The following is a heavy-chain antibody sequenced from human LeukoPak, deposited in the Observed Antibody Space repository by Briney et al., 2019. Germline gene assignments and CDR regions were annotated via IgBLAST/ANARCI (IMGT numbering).Heavy chain of an antibody. CDR3: AMIIAAAGSYYFDY. D-gene: IGHD6-13*01. CDR2: IYHSGST. CDR1: GYSISSGYY. V-gene: IGHV4-38-2*02. Sequence: SETLSLTCTVSGYSISSGYYWGWIRQPPGKGLEWIGSIYHSGSTYYNPSLKSRVTISVDTSKNQFSLKLSSVTAADTAVYYCAMIIAAAGSYYFDYWGQGTLVTVSS. J-gene: IGHJ4*02.